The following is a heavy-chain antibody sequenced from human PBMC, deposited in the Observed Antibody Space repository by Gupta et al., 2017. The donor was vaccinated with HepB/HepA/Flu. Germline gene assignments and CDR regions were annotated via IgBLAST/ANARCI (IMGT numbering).Heavy chain of an antibody. D-gene: IGHD6-19*01. V-gene: IGHV3-7*01. J-gene: IGHJ4*02. Sequence: EVQLVESGGGLVQPGGSLRLSCAASGFTIRNHWMSWVRQAPGKGLEWVANIKQDGGEKNYVDSVKGRLTISRDNAKNSLYLQMNSLRAEDTAVYYGVRGGWYTEYWGQGTLVTVSS. CDR2: IKQDGGEK. CDR3: VRGGWYTEY. CDR1: GFTIRNHW.